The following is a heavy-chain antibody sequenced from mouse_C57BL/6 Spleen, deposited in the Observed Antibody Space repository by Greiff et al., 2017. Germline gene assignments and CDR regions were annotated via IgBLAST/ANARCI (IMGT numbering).Heavy chain of an antibody. CDR1: GYTFTSYW. CDR3: ARGEFYDGYYEAY. CDR2: IHPNSGST. D-gene: IGHD2-3*01. Sequence: QVQLQQSGAELVKPGASVKLSCKASGYTFTSYWMHWVKQRPGQGLEWIGMIHPNSGSTNYNEKFKSKATLTVDKSSSTAYMQLSSLTSEDSAVYYCARGEFYDGYYEAYWGQGTLVTVSA. J-gene: IGHJ3*01. V-gene: IGHV1-64*01.